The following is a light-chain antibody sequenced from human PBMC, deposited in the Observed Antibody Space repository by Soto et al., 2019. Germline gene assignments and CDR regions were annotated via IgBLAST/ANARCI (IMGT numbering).Light chain of an antibody. Sequence: EIVMTQSPATLSVSPGERATLSCRASQSVSSNLGWYQQKPGQAPRLLIYGASTRATGIPARFSGSGSGTEFTLTISSLQSEEFAVYYCQQYNNWPKTFGQGTKVEIK. CDR1: QSVSSN. J-gene: IGKJ1*01. V-gene: IGKV3-15*01. CDR2: GAS. CDR3: QQYNNWPKT.